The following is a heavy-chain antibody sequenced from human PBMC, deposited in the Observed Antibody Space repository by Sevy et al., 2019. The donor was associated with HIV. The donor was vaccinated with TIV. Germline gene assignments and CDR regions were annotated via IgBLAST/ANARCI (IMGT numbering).Heavy chain of an antibody. D-gene: IGHD6-13*01. V-gene: IGHV3-30*04. CDR3: ARSQRSSWHYFDY. CDR2: ISYDGSFT. Sequence: VGSLRLSCAASGFIFSDYTLHWVRQAPGTGLEWVAVISYDGSFTYYEGSVEGRFTISRDNSKNTLFLQMNSLRHEDTTVYYCARSQRSSWHYFDYWGQGTLVTVSS. CDR1: GFIFSDYT. J-gene: IGHJ4*02.